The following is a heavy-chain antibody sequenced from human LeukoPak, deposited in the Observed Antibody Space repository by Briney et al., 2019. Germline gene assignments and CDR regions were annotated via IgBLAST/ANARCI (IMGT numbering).Heavy chain of an antibody. Sequence: GGSLRLSCAASGFTFSSYGMHWVRQAPGKGLEWVAFIRYDGSNKYYADSVKGRVTISRENAKNSLYLQMNTLRAEDTAVYYCARARRGASDAFDIWGQGTMVTVSS. CDR2: IRYDGSNK. V-gene: IGHV3-30*02. CDR3: ARARRGASDAFDI. D-gene: IGHD6-25*01. CDR1: GFTFSSYG. J-gene: IGHJ3*02.